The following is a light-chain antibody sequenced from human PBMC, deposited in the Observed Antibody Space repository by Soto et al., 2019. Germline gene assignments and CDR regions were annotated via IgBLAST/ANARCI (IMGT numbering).Light chain of an antibody. V-gene: IGKV3-20*01. CDR1: QSVSNNY. Sequence: EIVLTQSPLTLSRSPGERATLSCRASQSVSNNYLAWYQQKPGQAPRLLIYGASNRATGIPDRFSGSESGTDFSLTISRLEPEDFAVYYCQLYGSSGKFRQGTTVDIK. CDR3: QLYGSSGK. J-gene: IGKJ1*01. CDR2: GAS.